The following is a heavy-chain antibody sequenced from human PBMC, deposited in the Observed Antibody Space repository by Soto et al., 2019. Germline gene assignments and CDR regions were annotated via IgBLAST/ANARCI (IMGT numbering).Heavy chain of an antibody. D-gene: IGHD6-13*01. V-gene: IGHV4-39*07. CDR3: ASVSIAAAGNATPHYYYYYGMDV. CDR2: IYYSGST. CDR1: GGSISSSSYY. Sequence: SETLSLTCTVSGGSISSSSYYWGWIRQPPGKGLEWIGSIYYSGSTYYNPSLKSRVTISVDTSKNQFSLKLSSVTAADTAVYYCASVSIAAAGNATPHYYYYYGMDVWGQGTTVTVSS. J-gene: IGHJ6*02.